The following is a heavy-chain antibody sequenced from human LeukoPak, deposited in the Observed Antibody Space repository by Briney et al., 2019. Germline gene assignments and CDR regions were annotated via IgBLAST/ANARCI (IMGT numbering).Heavy chain of an antibody. J-gene: IGHJ4*02. Sequence: GGSLRLSCAASGFTVSSNYINWVRQAPGKGLVWVSRINSDGSSTSYADSVKGRFTISRDNAKNTLYLQMNSLRAEDTAVYYCARATRDYYDYVWGSFGLSSGVSAYDYWGQGTLVTVSS. CDR3: ARATRDYYDYVWGSFGLSSGVSAYDY. V-gene: IGHV3-74*01. D-gene: IGHD3-16*01. CDR1: GFTVSSNY. CDR2: INSDGSST.